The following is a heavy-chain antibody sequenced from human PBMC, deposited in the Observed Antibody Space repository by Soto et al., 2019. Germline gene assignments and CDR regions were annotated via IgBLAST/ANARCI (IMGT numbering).Heavy chain of an antibody. J-gene: IGHJ6*02. CDR3: ARDTFSSSSLVAGLDV. D-gene: IGHD6-6*01. CDR2: LSSDGRKK. CDR1: GFTFSDSRLDWVRYT. Sequence: QVQLIESGGGVVQPGRSLTLSCAVSGFTFSDSRLDWVRYTMHWVRQAPGKGLEWVGLLSSDGRKKYYADSVKGRFTISRENSKNTIHLQMNSLRPEDTAVYYCARDTFSSSSLVAGLDVWGQGTTVTVSS. V-gene: IGHV3-30*04.